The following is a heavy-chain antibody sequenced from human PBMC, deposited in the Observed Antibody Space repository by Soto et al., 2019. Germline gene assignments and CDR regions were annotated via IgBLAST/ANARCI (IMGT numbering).Heavy chain of an antibody. CDR2: INSDGGST. J-gene: IGHJ4*02. CDR3: ARGGGHCSGTRCPYVVDY. D-gene: IGHD2-2*01. CDR1: GFSFSNYW. V-gene: IGHV3-74*01. Sequence: QLVESGGGLVQPGRSLRLSCAASGFSFSNYWMHWVRQGPGKGLVWVSRINSDGGSTTYADSVKGRFTIARDNAKNTLYLQLSSLRAEDTAVYYCARGGGHCSGTRCPYVVDYWGQGSLVTVSS.